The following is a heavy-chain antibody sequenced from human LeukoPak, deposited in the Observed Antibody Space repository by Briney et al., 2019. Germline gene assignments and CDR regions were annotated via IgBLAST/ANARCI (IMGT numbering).Heavy chain of an antibody. V-gene: IGHV3-66*01. CDR2: IYSGGST. CDR1: GFTVSSNY. J-gene: IGHJ6*02. CDR3: ARARTVYGDSYYYYGMDV. D-gene: IGHD5/OR15-5a*01. Sequence: GGSLRLSCAASGFTVSSNYMSWVRQAPGKGLEWVSVIYSGGSTYYADSVKGRFSISRDNSKNTVYLQMNSLRAEDTAVYYCARARTVYGDSYYYYGMDVWGQGTTVTVSS.